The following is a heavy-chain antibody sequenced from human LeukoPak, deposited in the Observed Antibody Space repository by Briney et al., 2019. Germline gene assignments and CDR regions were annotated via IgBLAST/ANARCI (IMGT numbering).Heavy chain of an antibody. CDR3: ARDWGSGLDY. V-gene: IGHV3-7*01. J-gene: IGHJ4*02. CDR1: GFTFSSSW. CDR2: IKQDGSEK. Sequence: GPSLRLACAASGFTFSSSWTSWGRQPAGTGREWVANIKQDGSEKYYVDSVKGRFTISRDNAKNSLYLQMNSLRAEDTAVYYCARDWGSGLDYWGQGTLVTVSS. D-gene: IGHD6-25*01.